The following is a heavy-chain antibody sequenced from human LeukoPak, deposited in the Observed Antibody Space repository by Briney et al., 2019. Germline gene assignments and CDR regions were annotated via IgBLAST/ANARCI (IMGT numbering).Heavy chain of an antibody. CDR3: ARDHPIVVVVAATSPRDYYYGMDV. CDR2: INPSGGST. V-gene: IGHV1-46*01. J-gene: IGHJ6*02. Sequence: ASVTVSRKASGYTFPSYYMHWVRQAPGQGLEWMGIINPSGGSTSYAQKFQGRVTMTRDTSTSTVYMELSSLRSEDTAVYYCARDHPIVVVVAATSPRDYYYGMDVWGQGTTVTVSS. D-gene: IGHD2-15*01. CDR1: GYTFPSYY.